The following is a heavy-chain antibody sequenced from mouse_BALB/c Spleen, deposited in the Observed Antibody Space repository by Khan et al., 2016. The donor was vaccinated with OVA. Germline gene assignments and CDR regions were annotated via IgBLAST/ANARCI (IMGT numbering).Heavy chain of an antibody. V-gene: IGHV1-7*01. CDR2: INPTSGYT. J-gene: IGHJ2*01. CDR1: GYTFTSYW. CDR3: ARDRIDY. Sequence: LEESGAELAKPGASVKMSCTASGYTFTSYWMHWIKQRPGQGLEWIGYINPTSGYTDYNQKFKDKATLTADKSSSTAYMQLSSLTSDDSAVYYCARDRIDYWGHGTALTVSS.